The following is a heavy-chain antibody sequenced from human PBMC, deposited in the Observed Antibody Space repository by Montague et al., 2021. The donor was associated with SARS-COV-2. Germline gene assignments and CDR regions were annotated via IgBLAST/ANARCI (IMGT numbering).Heavy chain of an antibody. J-gene: IGHJ5*02. Sequence: SETLSLTCTVSGGSISSYYWSWIRQPPGKGLEWIGYNYYSGSTXXXPSXXXRVTISVDTSKNQFSLKLSSVTAADTAVYYCARVAPRYDSITIFGVVIPDWLDPWGQGTLVTVSS. CDR3: ARVAPRYDSITIFGVVIPDWLDP. CDR1: GGSISSYY. CDR2: NYYSGST. D-gene: IGHD3-3*01. V-gene: IGHV4-59*01.